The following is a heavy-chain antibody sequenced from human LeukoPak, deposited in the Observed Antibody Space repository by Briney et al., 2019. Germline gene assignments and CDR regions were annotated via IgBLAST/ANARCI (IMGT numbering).Heavy chain of an antibody. D-gene: IGHD2-15*01. CDR3: ATYQRYCSGGSCVDY. Sequence: GGSLRLSCAASGFTFSSYSMNWVRQAPGKGLEWVSSISSSSSYIYYADSVKGRFTISRDNAKNSLYLQMNSLRAEDTAVYYCATYQRYCSGGSCVDYWGQGTLVTVSS. CDR2: ISSSSSYI. V-gene: IGHV3-21*01. CDR1: GFTFSSYS. J-gene: IGHJ4*02.